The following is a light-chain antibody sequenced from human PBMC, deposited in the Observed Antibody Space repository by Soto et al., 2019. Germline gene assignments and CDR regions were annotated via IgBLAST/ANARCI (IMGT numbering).Light chain of an antibody. CDR1: QSISNW. Sequence: DIQMTQSPSTLSASVGDRVTITCRASQSISNWLAWYQQRPGRAPQLLIHKASTLETGVPSRFSGSGSGTEFTLTISSLQPEDFVSYFCQQYDRFPLTFGGGTKVEIK. J-gene: IGKJ4*01. V-gene: IGKV1-5*03. CDR3: QQYDRFPLT. CDR2: KAS.